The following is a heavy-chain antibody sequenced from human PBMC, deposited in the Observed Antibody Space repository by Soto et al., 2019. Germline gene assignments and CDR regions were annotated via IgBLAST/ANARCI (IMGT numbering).Heavy chain of an antibody. V-gene: IGHV4-4*02. D-gene: IGHD2-15*01. Sequence: QVQLQESGPGLVKPSGTLSLTCAVSSGSISSSNWWSWVRQPPGKGLEGIGEIYHSGSTNYNPSLKSRVTISLDKSNNQFSLKLSSVTAADTAVYYCAREPRAYCSGGSCYAGPFDYWGQGTLVTVSS. CDR3: AREPRAYCSGGSCYAGPFDY. CDR1: SGSISSSNW. CDR2: IYHSGST. J-gene: IGHJ4*02.